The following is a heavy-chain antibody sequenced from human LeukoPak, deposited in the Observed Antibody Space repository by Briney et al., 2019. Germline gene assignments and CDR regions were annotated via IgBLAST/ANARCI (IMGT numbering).Heavy chain of an antibody. CDR1: GGTFSSYA. D-gene: IGHD2-2*02. Sequence: GASVKASCKASGGTFSSYAISWVRQAPGQGLEWMGGIIPIFGTANYAQKFQGRATITADESTSTAYMELSSLRSEDTAVYYCAGGRFYCSSTSCYTNYYYYMDVWGKGTTVTVPS. J-gene: IGHJ6*03. CDR3: AGGRFYCSSTSCYTNYYYYMDV. CDR2: IIPIFGTA. V-gene: IGHV1-69*13.